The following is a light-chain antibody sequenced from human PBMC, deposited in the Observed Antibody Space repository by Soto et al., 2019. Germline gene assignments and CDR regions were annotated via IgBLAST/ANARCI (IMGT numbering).Light chain of an antibody. J-gene: IGKJ1*01. Sequence: DIQMTQSPSTLSASVGDRVTITCRASQSISSWLAWYQQKPGKAPKLLIYDASSLESGVPSRFSGSGSGTEFTRTISSLQPDDFATDYCQQYGTFGQGTKVEIK. CDR1: QSISSW. CDR3: QQYGT. V-gene: IGKV1-5*01. CDR2: DAS.